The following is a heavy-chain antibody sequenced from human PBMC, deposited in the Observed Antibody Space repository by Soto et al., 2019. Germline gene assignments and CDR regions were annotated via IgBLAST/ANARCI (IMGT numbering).Heavy chain of an antibody. Sequence: AETLSLTCFASGGSISGHYWTWIRQPPGKGLEWIGYIYYSGSTNYNPSLRSRVTISVDTSKNQFSLKLSSVTAADTAVYFSARSRPGGNPLFICWGRGALLTVSS. CDR1: GGSISGHY. D-gene: IGHD3-10*01. J-gene: IGHJ1*01. CDR2: IYYSGST. V-gene: IGHV4-59*11. CDR3: ARSRPGGNPLFIC.